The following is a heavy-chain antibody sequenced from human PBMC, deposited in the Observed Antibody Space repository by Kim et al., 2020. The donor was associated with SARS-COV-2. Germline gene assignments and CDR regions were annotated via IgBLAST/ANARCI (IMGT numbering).Heavy chain of an antibody. J-gene: IGHJ4*02. CDR3: ARGRADTAMATGEYYFDY. V-gene: IGHV4-59*01. D-gene: IGHD5-18*01. CDR1: GGSISSYY. CDR2: IFYSGST. Sequence: SETLSLTCTVSGGSISSYYWSWIRQPPGKGLEWIGYIFYSGSTNYNPSLKSRVTISVDKSKNQFSLKLSSVTAADTAVSYCARGRADTAMATGEYYFDYWGQGTLVTVSS.